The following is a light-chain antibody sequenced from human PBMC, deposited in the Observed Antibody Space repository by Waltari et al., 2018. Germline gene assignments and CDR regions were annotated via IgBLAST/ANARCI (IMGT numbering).Light chain of an antibody. CDR1: QTISRW. J-gene: IGKJ4*01. Sequence: DIQMIQSPSTLSASAGDRVTITCWATQTISRWFAGSQQKPGKAPQHLMYDVPTLESGVPSRFSGRGSGTEFTLTISSLQPDDFAVYYCQQYNTYCSFGGGT. V-gene: IGKV1-5*01. CDR3: QQYNTYCS. CDR2: DVP.